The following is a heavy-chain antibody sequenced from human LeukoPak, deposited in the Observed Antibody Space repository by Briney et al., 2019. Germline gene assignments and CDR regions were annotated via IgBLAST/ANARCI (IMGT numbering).Heavy chain of an antibody. CDR2: IYYTEGT. D-gene: IGHD1-26*01. Sequence: SETLSLTCTVSGGSISSTIYHWGWFRQPPGKGLEWIGNIYYTEGTYYNPSLKSRVTISVDTSKNQFSLKLSSVTAADTAVYYCARLSVGATDYWGQGTLVPVSS. V-gene: IGHV4-39*01. CDR1: GGSISSTIYH. CDR3: ARLSVGATDY. J-gene: IGHJ4*02.